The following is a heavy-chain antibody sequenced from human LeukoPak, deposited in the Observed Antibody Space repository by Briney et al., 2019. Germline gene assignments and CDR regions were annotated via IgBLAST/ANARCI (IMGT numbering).Heavy chain of an antibody. CDR2: ISYNGGNQ. J-gene: IGHJ4*02. Sequence: PGRSLRLSCAPSGFTFDSCAMHWVRQAPGKGLEWVALISYNGGNQNYADSVKGRFTISRDNAKNMLYLQMNSLRPEDTAVYYCARDPPFSSGWSQNHFDHWGQGTLVTVSS. V-gene: IGHV3-30*04. CDR3: ARDPPFSSGWSQNHFDH. CDR1: GFTFDSCA. D-gene: IGHD6-19*01.